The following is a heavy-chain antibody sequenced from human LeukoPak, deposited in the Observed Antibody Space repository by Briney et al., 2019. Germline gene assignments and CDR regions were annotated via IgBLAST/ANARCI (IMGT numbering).Heavy chain of an antibody. CDR1: GGSISRGGYY. CDR2: IYYSGST. Sequence: NSSETLSLTCTVSGGSISRGGYYWSWIRQHPGKGLEWNGYIYYSGSTYYNPSLKSRVTISVDTSKNQFSLKLSSVTAADTAVYYCARDSTPLLTYYDFWSGPDAYYYGMDVWGQGTTVTVSS. D-gene: IGHD3-3*01. V-gene: IGHV4-31*03. CDR3: ARDSTPLLTYYDFWSGPDAYYYGMDV. J-gene: IGHJ6*02.